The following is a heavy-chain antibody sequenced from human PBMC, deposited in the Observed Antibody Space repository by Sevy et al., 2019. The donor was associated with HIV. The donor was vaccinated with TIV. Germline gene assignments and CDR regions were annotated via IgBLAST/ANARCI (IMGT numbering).Heavy chain of an antibody. V-gene: IGHV3-21*05. D-gene: IGHD3-10*01. Sequence: GGSLRLSCTASGYTFPAFSFNWVRQAPGKGLEWLSYISTGTDHIYYADSAKGRFTISRDDATNSVYLEMKSLRDEDMSLYYCVRRGVDAYNVYFDLWGQGTLVTASS. CDR1: GYTFPAFS. J-gene: IGHJ4*02. CDR2: ISTGTDHI. CDR3: VRRGVDAYNVYFDL.